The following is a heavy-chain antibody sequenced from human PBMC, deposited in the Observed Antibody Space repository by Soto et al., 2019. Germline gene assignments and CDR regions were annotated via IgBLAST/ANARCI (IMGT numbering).Heavy chain of an antibody. CDR3: ARQVARSGDHDY. D-gene: IGHD1-26*01. CDR2: IYPVVSDT. Sequence: PGESLKISCKGSGYNFTSYWIGWVRQMSGKGLEWIGIIYPVVSDTRYSPSFQGQVTILVVKSISTAYLQWSNLKASYTAMYYCARQVARSGDHDYWGQGTLVTVSS. CDR1: GYNFTSYW. V-gene: IGHV5-51*01. J-gene: IGHJ4*02.